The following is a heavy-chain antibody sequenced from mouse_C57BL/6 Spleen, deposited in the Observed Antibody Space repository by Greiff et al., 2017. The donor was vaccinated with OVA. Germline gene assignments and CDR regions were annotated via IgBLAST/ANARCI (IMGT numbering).Heavy chain of an antibody. CDR2: ISYDGSN. CDR3: ARVPFTTVVATNWYCDV. V-gene: IGHV3-6*01. D-gene: IGHD1-1*01. J-gene: IGHJ1*03. Sequence: VQLQQSGPGLVKPSQSLSLTCSVTGYSITSGYYWNWIRQFPGNKLEWMGYISYDGSNNYNPSLKNRISITRDTSKNQFFLKLNSVTTEDTATYYCARVPFTTVVATNWYCDVWGTGTTVTVSS. CDR1: GYSITSGYY.